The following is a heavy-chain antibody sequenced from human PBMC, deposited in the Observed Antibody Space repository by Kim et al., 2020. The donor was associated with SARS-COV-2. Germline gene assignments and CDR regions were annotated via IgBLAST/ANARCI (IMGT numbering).Heavy chain of an antibody. J-gene: IGHJ4*02. Sequence: ASVKVSCKVSGYTLTELSMHWVRQAPGKGLEWMGGFDPEDGETIYAQKFQGRVTMTEDTSTDTAYMELSSLRSEDTAVYYCATSGPGIAVAGYYFDYWGQGTLVTVSS. CDR1: GYTLTELS. D-gene: IGHD6-19*01. CDR3: ATSGPGIAVAGYYFDY. V-gene: IGHV1-24*01. CDR2: FDPEDGET.